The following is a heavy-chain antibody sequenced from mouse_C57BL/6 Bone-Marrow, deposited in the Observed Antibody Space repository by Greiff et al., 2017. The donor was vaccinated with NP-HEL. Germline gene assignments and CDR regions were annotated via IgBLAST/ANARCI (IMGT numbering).Heavy chain of an antibody. J-gene: IGHJ1*03. Sequence: QVQLQQPGAELVKPGASVKMSCKASGYTFTSYWITWVKQRPGQGLEWIGDIYPGSGSTNYNEKFKSKATLTVDTSSSTAYMQLSSLTSEDSAVYYCEVQYYYGSSYWYFDGWGTGTTVTVSS. CDR1: GYTFTSYW. CDR2: IYPGSGST. V-gene: IGHV1-55*01. CDR3: EVQYYYGSSYWYFDG. D-gene: IGHD1-1*01.